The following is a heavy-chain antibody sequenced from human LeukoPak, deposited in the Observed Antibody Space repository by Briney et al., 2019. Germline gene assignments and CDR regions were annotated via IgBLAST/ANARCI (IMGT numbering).Heavy chain of an antibody. V-gene: IGHV1-69*02. Sequence: SVKVSCKASGCTFSSYTISWVRQAPGQGLEWMGRIIPILGIANYAQKFQGRVTITADKSTSTAYMELSSLRSEDTAVYYCARALGYDFWSGYHIWGQGTLVTVSS. D-gene: IGHD3-3*01. J-gene: IGHJ4*02. CDR2: IIPILGIA. CDR3: ARALGYDFWSGYHI. CDR1: GCTFSSYT.